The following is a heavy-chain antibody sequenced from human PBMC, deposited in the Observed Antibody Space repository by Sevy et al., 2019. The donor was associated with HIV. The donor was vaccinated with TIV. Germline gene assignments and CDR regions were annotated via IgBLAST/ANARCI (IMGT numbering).Heavy chain of an antibody. J-gene: IGHJ5*02. D-gene: IGHD3-22*01. CDR3: VRVDANYDKGFDP. CDR2: ISSSGTTI. CDR1: GFTFSSYE. Sequence: GGSLRLSCEASGFTFSSYEMNWVRQAPGKGLEWVSYISSSGTTIKYADSVKGRFTISRDNAKNSLYMQMNSLRAEDTAGYYCVRVDANYDKGFDPWGQGTLVTVSS. V-gene: IGHV3-48*03.